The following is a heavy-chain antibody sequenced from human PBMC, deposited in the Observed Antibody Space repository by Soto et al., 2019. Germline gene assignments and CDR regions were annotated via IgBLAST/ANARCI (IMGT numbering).Heavy chain of an antibody. CDR3: ARVEMANNWFDP. J-gene: IGHJ5*02. CDR2: IIPIFGTA. Sequence: QVQLVQSGAEVKKPGSSVKVSCKASGGTFSSYAISWVRQAPGQGLEWMGGIIPIFGTANYAQKFQGRVTITADESTSTAYMELSSLKAEDTAVYYCARVEMANNWFDPWGQGTLVTVSS. CDR1: GGTFSSYA. V-gene: IGHV1-69*01.